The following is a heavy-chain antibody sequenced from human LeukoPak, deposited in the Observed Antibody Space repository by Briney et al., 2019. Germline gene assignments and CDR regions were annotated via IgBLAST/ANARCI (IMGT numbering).Heavy chain of an antibody. CDR1: GFTFSSYA. J-gene: IGHJ4*02. D-gene: IGHD3-9*01. Sequence: GSLRLSCAASGFTFSSYAMHWVRQAPGKGLEYVSAISSNGGSTYYANSVKGRFTISRDNSKNTLYLQMGSLRAEDMAVYYCARGRAGYFDWLPFYFDYWGQGTLVTVSS. V-gene: IGHV3-64*01. CDR3: ARGRAGYFDWLPFYFDY. CDR2: ISSNGGST.